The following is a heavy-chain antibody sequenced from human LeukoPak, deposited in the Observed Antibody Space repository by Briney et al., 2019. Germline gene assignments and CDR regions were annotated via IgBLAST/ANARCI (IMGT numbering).Heavy chain of an antibody. CDR3: ARGIGYDYVWGSSTTKVDAFDI. CDR2: MNPNSGNT. D-gene: IGHD3-16*01. J-gene: IGHJ3*02. V-gene: IGHV1-8*01. CDR1: GYTFTSYD. Sequence: ASVKVSRKASGYTFTSYDINWVRQATGQGLEWMGWMNPNSGNTGYAQKFQGRVTMTRNTSISTAYMELSSLRSEDTAVYYCARGIGYDYVWGSSTTKVDAFDIWGQGTMVTVSS.